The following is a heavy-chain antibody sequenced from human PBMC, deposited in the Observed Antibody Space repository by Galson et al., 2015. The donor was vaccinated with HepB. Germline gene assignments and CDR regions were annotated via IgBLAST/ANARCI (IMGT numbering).Heavy chain of an antibody. CDR3: ARGEIQLWLKGDYYYGMDV. V-gene: IGHV3-72*01. CDR2: TRNKANSYTT. Sequence: SLRLSCAASGFTFSDHYMDWVRQAPGKGLEWVGRTRNKANSYTTEYAASVKGRFTISRDDSKNSLYLQMNSLKTEDTAVYYCARGEIQLWLKGDYYYGMDVWGQGTTVTVSS. D-gene: IGHD5-18*01. CDR1: GFTFSDHY. J-gene: IGHJ6*02.